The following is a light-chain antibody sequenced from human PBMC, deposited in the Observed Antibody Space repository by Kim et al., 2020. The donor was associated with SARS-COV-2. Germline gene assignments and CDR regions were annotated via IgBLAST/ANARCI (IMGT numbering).Light chain of an antibody. CDR3: MSRDTDGPHNYV. Sequence: SYELTQDPAVSVALGQTVRITCQGDSLRSYFASWYQQKPGQAPLLVIYGKTNRPSGIPDRFSGSSSGRTASLTITGTQAEDEADYYCMSRDTDGPHNYVFGPGTKVTVL. CDR1: SLRSYF. V-gene: IGLV3-19*01. CDR2: GKT. J-gene: IGLJ1*01.